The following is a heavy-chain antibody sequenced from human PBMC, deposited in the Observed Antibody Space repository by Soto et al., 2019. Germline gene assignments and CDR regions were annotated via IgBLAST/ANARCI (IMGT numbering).Heavy chain of an antibody. V-gene: IGHV4-4*02. J-gene: IGHJ4*02. CDR3: ARLVYDTRLNYMYFDF. CDR2: LCHDGTA. Sequence: SETLSLTCAVSGVSISSGNWWTWVRQNPKRGLEYIGELCHDGTANYYPSFERRVAISVDTSKNQFSLKLTSVTAADTAIYFCARLVYDTRLNYMYFDFWGQGALVTVSS. D-gene: IGHD3-10*01. CDR1: GVSISSGNW.